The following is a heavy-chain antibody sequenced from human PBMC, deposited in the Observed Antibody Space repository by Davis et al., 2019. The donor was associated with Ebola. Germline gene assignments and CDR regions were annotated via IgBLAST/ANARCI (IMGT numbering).Heavy chain of an antibody. CDR2: ISGSGGST. J-gene: IGHJ6*04. D-gene: IGHD3-10*01. CDR1: GFTFSSYA. V-gene: IGHV3-23*01. Sequence: GESLKISCAASGFTFSSYAMSWVRQAPGKGLEWVSAISGSGGSTYYADFVKGRFTISRDNSKNTLYLQMNSLRAEDTAVYYCAKDLWYYGSGSYPYYYYYGMDVWGKGTTVTVSS. CDR3: AKDLWYYGSGSYPYYYYYGMDV.